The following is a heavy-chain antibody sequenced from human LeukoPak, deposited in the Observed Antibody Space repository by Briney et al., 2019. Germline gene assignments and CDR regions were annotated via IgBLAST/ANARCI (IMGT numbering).Heavy chain of an antibody. CDR1: GVTFSSHS. D-gene: IGHD3-10*01. CDR2: ISNDGTST. CDR3: ARGWFGPDS. J-gene: IGHJ5*01. Sequence: PGGSLRLSCAASGVTFSSHSMHWVRQAPGKGLVWVSGISNDGTSTTYADSVKGRFTISRDNAKNTLYLQMHSLRADDTAVYSCARGWFGPDSCGQGTLVTVSS. V-gene: IGHV3-74*01.